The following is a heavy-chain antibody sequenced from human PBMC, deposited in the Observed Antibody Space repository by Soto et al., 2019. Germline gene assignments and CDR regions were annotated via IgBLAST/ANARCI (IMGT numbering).Heavy chain of an antibody. CDR2: MNPNSGNT. D-gene: IGHD2-2*01. CDR3: ARAVVPAAQYYFDD. J-gene: IGHJ4*02. Sequence: QVQLVQSGAEVKKPGASVKVSCKASGYTFTSYAINWVRQATGQGLEWMGWMNPNSGNTGYAQKFQGRVTMTRNTSISTPYMELSSLRSEDPAVYYCARAVVPAAQYYFDDWGQGTLVTVSS. CDR1: GYTFTSYA. V-gene: IGHV1-8*01.